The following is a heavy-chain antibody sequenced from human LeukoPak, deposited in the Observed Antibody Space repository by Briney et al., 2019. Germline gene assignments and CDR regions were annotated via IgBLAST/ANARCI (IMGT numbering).Heavy chain of an antibody. V-gene: IGHV4-39*07. CDR1: GRSISSSSYY. J-gene: IGHJ6*02. CDR2: IYHSGST. D-gene: IGHD2-21*02. CDR3: ARMDGGDTYPPYHYYGMDV. Sequence: SETLSLTCTVSGRSISSSSYYWGWIRQPPGKGLEWIGTIYHSGSTYYNPSLKSRVTISVDTSTNQFFLKLNFVTAADSAMYFCARMDGGDTYPPYHYYGMDVWGQGTTVTVSS.